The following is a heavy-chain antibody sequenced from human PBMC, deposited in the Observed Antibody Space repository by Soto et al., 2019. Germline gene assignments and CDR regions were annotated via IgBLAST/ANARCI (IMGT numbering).Heavy chain of an antibody. J-gene: IGHJ4*02. CDR3: ARGIVGAADFDN. D-gene: IGHD1-26*01. CDR2: IYSTSAT. Sequence: EVQLVESGGGLIQPGGSLRLSCEASGLNVRNNYMHWVRQAPGKGLEWVAVIYSTSATYYADSVKGRFTISSDDSDKTLFRQMNYLRLEDTAMYFCARGIVGAADFDNGGQGTLVTVSP. CDR1: GLNVRNNY. V-gene: IGHV3-53*01.